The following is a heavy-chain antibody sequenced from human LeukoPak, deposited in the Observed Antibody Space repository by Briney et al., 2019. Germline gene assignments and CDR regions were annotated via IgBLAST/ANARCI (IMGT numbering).Heavy chain of an antibody. CDR3: TREDCSSTSCYSDY. CDR2: IRSKAYGGTT. J-gene: IGHJ4*02. Sequence: GGSLRLSCTASGFTFGDYAISWVRQAPGKGLEGGGFIRSKAYGGTTEYAASVKGRFTISRDDSKSIAYLQMNSLKTEDTAVYYCTREDCSSTSCYSDYWGQGTLVTVSS. CDR1: GFTFGDYA. V-gene: IGHV3-49*04. D-gene: IGHD2-2*01.